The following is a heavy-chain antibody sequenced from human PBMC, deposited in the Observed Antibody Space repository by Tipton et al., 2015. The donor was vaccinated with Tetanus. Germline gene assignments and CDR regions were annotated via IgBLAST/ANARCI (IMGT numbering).Heavy chain of an antibody. J-gene: IGHJ4*02. CDR3: ARLVKQWLVPEDY. CDR2: NGGYNGDT. CDR1: GYTFATYG. D-gene: IGHD6-19*01. V-gene: IGHV1-18*01. Sequence: QLVQSGAEVKKPGASVKVSCKASGYTFATYGINWVRQAPGQGLEWLGWNGGYNGDTNYAPKFQGRVTMTTDTSANTAYMELRSLRSDDTAVYFCARLVKQWLVPEDYWGQGTLVTVSS.